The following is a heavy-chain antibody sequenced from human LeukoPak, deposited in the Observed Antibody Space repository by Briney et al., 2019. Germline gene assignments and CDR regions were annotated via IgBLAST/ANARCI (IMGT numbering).Heavy chain of an antibody. Sequence: KQEGSEKDYVASVKGRFTISRDNAKNSLYLQMNSLRAEDTAVYYCARYCSSISCSKGSFDYWGQGTLVTVSS. CDR2: KQEGSEK. J-gene: IGHJ4*02. V-gene: IGHV3-7*01. D-gene: IGHD2-2*01. CDR3: ARYCSSISCSKGSFDY.